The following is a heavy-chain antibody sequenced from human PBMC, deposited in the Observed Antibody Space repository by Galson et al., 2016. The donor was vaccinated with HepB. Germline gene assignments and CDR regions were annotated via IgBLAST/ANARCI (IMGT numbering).Heavy chain of an antibody. CDR1: GFTFSSYD. D-gene: IGHD5-18*01. V-gene: IGHV3-13*04. J-gene: IGHJ5*02. CDR3: ARQAYRYGYRWFDP. CDR2: IGTAGDT. Sequence: SLRLSCAASGFTFSSYDMHWVRQATGKGLEWVSAIGTAGDTYYPGSVKGRFTISRENAKNSLYLQMNSLRAGDTAMCYCARQAYRYGYRWFDPWGQGTLVTVSS.